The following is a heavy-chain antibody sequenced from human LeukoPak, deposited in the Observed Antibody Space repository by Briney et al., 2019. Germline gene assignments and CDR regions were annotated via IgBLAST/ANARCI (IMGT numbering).Heavy chain of an antibody. D-gene: IGHD4-17*01. J-gene: IGHJ4*02. CDR3: ARLSTVTTSFDY. CDR1: GYAFTGYY. CDR2: INPNSGGT. Sequence: ASVKVSCKASGYAFTGYYMHWVRQAPGQGLEWMGWINPNSGGTNYAQKFQGRVTMTRDTSISTAYMELSRLRSDDTAVYYCARLSTVTTSFDYWGQGTLVTVSS. V-gene: IGHV1-2*02.